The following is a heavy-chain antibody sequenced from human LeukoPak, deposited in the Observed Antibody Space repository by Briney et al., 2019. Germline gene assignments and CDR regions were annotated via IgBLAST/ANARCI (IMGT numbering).Heavy chain of an antibody. V-gene: IGHV4-34*01. CDR1: GGSFSGYY. D-gene: IGHD6-13*01. Sequence: SETLSLTCAVYGGSFSGYYWSWIRQPPGKGLEWIGGINHSGSTNYNPSLKSRVTISLDTSKNQFSLKLTSVTAADTAVYYCARVGRRAAAMPLWGQGTLVTVSS. J-gene: IGHJ4*02. CDR2: INHSGST. CDR3: ARVGRRAAAMPL.